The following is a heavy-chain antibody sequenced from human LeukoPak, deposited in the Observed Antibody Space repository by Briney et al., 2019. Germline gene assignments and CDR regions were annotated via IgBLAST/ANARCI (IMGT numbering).Heavy chain of an antibody. CDR2: IYYSGST. D-gene: IGHD2-2*02. V-gene: IGHV4-59*01. CDR1: GGSISSYY. Sequence: SETLSLTCTVSGGSISSYYWSWIRQPPGKGLEWIGYIYYSGSTNYNPSLKSRVTISVDTSKNQFSLKLSSVTAADTAVYYCASTTYCSSTSCYTLGAFDIWGQGTMVTVSS. CDR3: ASTTYCSSTSCYTLGAFDI. J-gene: IGHJ3*02.